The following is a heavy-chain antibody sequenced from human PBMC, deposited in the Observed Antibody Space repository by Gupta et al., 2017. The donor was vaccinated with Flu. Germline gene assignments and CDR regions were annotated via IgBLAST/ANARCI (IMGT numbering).Heavy chain of an antibody. CDR1: GFRVGLNY. J-gene: IGHJ5*02. V-gene: IGHV3-11*01. D-gene: IGHD6-6*01. CDR3: ERSQGALRPNWLDP. CDR2: ISASGSKV. Sequence: GFRVGLNYMNWIRQAPGKRLECVAYISASGSKVFYEDSVKGRVTISRDSANNSVNLQMNSLRVEDAAIYYCERSQGALRPNWLDPGGQGALVAVS.